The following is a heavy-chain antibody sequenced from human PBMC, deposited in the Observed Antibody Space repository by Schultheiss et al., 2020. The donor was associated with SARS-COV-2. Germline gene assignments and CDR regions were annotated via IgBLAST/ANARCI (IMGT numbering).Heavy chain of an antibody. CDR1: GFTFSDYY. CDR2: ISSSSSYT. Sequence: GGSLRLSCAASGFTFSDYYMSWIRQAPGKGLEWVSYISSSSSYTNYADSVKGRFTISRDNAKNSLYLQMNSLRAEDTAVYYCARDENWNYRPYYYYGMDVWGQGTTVTVSS. J-gene: IGHJ6*02. D-gene: IGHD1-7*01. CDR3: ARDENWNYRPYYYYGMDV. V-gene: IGHV3-11*06.